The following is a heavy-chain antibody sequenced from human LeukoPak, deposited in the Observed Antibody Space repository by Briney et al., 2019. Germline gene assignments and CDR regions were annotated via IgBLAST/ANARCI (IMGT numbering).Heavy chain of an antibody. Sequence: PSETLSLTRTVSGGSISSYYWSWIRQPPGKGLEWIGYIYYSGSTNYNPSLKSRVTISVDTSKDQFSLKLSSVTAADTAVYYCARSGVDYTYDAFDIWGQGTMVTVSS. CDR3: ARSGVDYTYDAFDI. D-gene: IGHD4-11*01. CDR1: GGSISSYY. CDR2: IYYSGST. V-gene: IGHV4-59*01. J-gene: IGHJ3*02.